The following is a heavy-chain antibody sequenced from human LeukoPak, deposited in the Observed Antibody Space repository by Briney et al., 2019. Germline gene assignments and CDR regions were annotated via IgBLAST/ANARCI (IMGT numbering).Heavy chain of an antibody. CDR2: IYYSGST. CDR3: ARGLDDTGAQDAFDI. Sequence: SETLSLICSVSGGSISRGSYYWSWIRQPPGKGLEWIGYIYYSGSTNYNPSLRSRVTISVDTSKNQFSLKLSSVTAADTAVYYCARGLDDTGAQDAFDIWGQGTMVTVSS. V-gene: IGHV4-61*01. CDR1: GGSISRGSYY. D-gene: IGHD2-8*02. J-gene: IGHJ3*02.